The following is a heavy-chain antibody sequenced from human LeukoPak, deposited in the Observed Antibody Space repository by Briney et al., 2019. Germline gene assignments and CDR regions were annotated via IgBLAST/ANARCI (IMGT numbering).Heavy chain of an antibody. CDR1: GGSISSYY. CDR3: ARQVKQQLVLYYYYYMDV. V-gene: IGHV4-59*08. D-gene: IGHD6-13*01. CDR2: IYYSGST. J-gene: IGHJ6*03. Sequence: SETLSLTCTVSGGSISSYYWSWIWQPPGKGLEWIGYIYYSGSTNYNPSLKSRVTISVDTSKNQFSLKLSSVTAADTAVYYCARQVKQQLVLYYYYYMDVWGKGTTVTVSS.